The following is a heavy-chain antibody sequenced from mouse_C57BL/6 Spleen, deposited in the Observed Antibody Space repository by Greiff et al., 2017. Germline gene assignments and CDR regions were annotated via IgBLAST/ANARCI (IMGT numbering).Heavy chain of an antibody. D-gene: IGHD3-2*02. CDR2: IDPETGGT. V-gene: IGHV1-15*01. Sequence: QVQLQQSGAELVRPGASVTLSCKASGYTFTDYEMHWVKQTPVHGLEWIGAIDPETGGTAYNQKFKGKAILTADKSSSTAYMELRSLTSEDSASYYCTRERLGRFAYWGQGTLVTVSA. CDR1: GYTFTDYE. CDR3: TRERLGRFAY. J-gene: IGHJ3*01.